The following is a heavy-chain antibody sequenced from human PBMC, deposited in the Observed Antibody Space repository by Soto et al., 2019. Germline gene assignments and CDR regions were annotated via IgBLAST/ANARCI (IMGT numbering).Heavy chain of an antibody. Sequence: SDTLSLTCAVYGGSFSGYYWRWIRQPPGKGLEWIGEINHSGSTNYNPSLKSRVTISVDTSKNQFPLKLSSVTAADTAVYYCARGHIVVVPAATHYYYYGMDVWGQGTTVT. CDR1: GGSFSGYY. CDR3: ARGHIVVVPAATHYYYYGMDV. CDR2: INHSGST. D-gene: IGHD2-2*01. V-gene: IGHV4-34*01. J-gene: IGHJ6*02.